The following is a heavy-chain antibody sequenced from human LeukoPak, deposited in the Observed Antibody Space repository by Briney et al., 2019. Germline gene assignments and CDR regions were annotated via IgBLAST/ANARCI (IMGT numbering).Heavy chain of an antibody. CDR1: GYTFTSYA. J-gene: IGHJ6*02. Sequence: ASVKVSCKASGYTFTSYAISWVRQAPGQGLEWMGGIIPIFGTANYAQKFQGRVTITADESTSTAYMELSSLRSEDTAVYYCARVEIRGYSLGYYGMDVWGQGTTVTVSS. CDR3: ARVEIRGYSLGYYGMDV. D-gene: IGHD5-18*01. V-gene: IGHV1-69*13. CDR2: IIPIFGTA.